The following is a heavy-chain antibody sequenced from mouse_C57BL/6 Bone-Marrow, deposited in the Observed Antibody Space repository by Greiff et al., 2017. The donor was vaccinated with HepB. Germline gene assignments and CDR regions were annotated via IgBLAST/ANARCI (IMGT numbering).Heavy chain of an antibody. Sequence: EVKLQQSGPELVKPGASVKISCKASGYTFTDYYMNWVKQSHGKSLEWIGDINPNNGGTSYNQKFKGKATLTVDKSSSTAYMELRSLTSEDSAVYYCARSGFGATPYYYAMDYWGQGTSVTVSS. D-gene: IGHD3-1*01. J-gene: IGHJ4*01. CDR1: GYTFTDYY. CDR2: INPNNGGT. CDR3: ARSGFGATPYYYAMDY. V-gene: IGHV1-26*01.